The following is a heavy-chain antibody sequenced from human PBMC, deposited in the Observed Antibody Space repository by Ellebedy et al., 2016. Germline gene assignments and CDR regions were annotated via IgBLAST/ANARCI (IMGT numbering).Heavy chain of an antibody. CDR3: ASIDY. V-gene: IGHV3-30-3*01. J-gene: IGHJ4*02. CDR1: GFTFSSYA. Sequence: GGSLRLSCAASGFTFSSYAMHWVRQAPGKGLEWVAVISYDGSNKYYADSVKGRFTISRDNSKNTLYLQMNSLRAEDTAVYYCASIDYWGQGTLVTVSS. CDR2: ISYDGSNK.